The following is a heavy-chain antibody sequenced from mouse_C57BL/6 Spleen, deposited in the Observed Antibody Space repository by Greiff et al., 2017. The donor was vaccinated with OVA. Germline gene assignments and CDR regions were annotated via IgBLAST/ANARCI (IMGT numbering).Heavy chain of an antibody. D-gene: IGHD4-1*01. CDR2: IDPSDSYT. V-gene: IGHV1-69*01. CDR1: GYTFTSYW. Sequence: QVQLQQPGAELVMPGASVKLSCKASGYTFTSYWMHWVKQRPGQGLEWIGEIDPSDSYTNYNQKFKGKSTLTVDKSSSTAYMQLSSLTSEDSAVYYGARIANWVYYFDYWGQGTTLTVSS. CDR3: ARIANWVYYFDY. J-gene: IGHJ2*01.